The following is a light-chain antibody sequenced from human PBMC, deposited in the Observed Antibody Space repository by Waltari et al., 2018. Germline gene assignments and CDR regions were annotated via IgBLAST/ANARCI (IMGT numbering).Light chain of an antibody. CDR1: QSSGHY. V-gene: IGKV1-39*01. CDR3: QQSWT. J-gene: IGKJ3*01. CDR2: AAS. Sequence: DILMTQSPSSLSASVGDSVTITCRASQSSGHYLNWYQQKPGKAPKLLIYAASSLQSGVPSRFSGSGSGTDFTLTISSLQPEDFATYYCQQSWTFAPGTKVDIK.